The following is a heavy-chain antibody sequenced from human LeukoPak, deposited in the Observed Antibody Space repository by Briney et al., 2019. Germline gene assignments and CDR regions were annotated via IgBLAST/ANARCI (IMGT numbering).Heavy chain of an antibody. Sequence: GASVKVSCKASGYTFTGYYMHWVRQAPGRGLEWMGWINPNSGGTNYAQKFQGRVTMTRDTSISTAYMELSRLRSDDTAVYYCAIGRAMIVVVPLDYWGQGTLVTVSS. CDR2: INPNSGGT. V-gene: IGHV1-2*02. CDR3: AIGRAMIVVVPLDY. CDR1: GYTFTGYY. J-gene: IGHJ4*02. D-gene: IGHD3-22*01.